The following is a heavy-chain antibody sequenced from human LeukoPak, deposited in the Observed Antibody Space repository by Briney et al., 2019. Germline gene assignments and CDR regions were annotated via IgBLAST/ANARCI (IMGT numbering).Heavy chain of an antibody. CDR1: GITFSDYE. CDR3: ARGISGSYPHFDY. CDR2: ISSSSSYI. V-gene: IGHV3-21*01. D-gene: IGHD1-26*01. J-gene: IGHJ4*02. Sequence: PGGSLRLSCAASGITFSDYEMNWVRQAPGKGLEWVSSISSSSSYIYYADSVKGRFTIFRDNAKKSLYLQMNSLRAEDTAVYYCARGISGSYPHFDYWGQGTLVTVSS.